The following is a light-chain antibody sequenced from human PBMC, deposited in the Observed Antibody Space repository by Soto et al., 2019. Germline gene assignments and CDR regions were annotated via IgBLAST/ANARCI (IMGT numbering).Light chain of an antibody. V-gene: IGLV2-14*03. Sequence: QSALTQPASVSGSPGQSITISCTGTSSDIGAYNLVPWYQQHPGKVPKLLIYDVTYRPSGVSNRFSGFKSGTTASLTISGLQAEDEAYYYCSSYTSSITLVFGGGTKLTVL. CDR3: SSYTSSITLV. CDR1: SSDIGAYNL. CDR2: DVT. J-gene: IGLJ3*02.